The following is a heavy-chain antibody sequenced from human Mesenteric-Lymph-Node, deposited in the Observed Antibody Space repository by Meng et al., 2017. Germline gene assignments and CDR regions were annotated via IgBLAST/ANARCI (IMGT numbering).Heavy chain of an antibody. CDR2: ISSSGSTI. D-gene: IGHD3-22*01. CDR1: GFTFSSYE. J-gene: IGHJ3*02. CDR3: AKDMTPAYYYDSSGYNDAFDI. Sequence: GESLKISCAASGFTFSSYEMNWVRQAPGKGLEWVSYISSSGSTIYYADSVKGRFTISRDNAKNSLYLQMNSLRAEDTALYYCAKDMTPAYYYDSSGYNDAFDIWGQGTMVTVSS. V-gene: IGHV3-48*03.